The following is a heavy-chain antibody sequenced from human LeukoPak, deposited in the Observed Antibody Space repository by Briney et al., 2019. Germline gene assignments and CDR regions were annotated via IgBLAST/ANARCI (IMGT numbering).Heavy chain of an antibody. J-gene: IGHJ4*02. D-gene: IGHD3-22*01. CDR1: GFTFSSYE. CDR3: ARSRISGYDFDY. CDR2: ISSSGSTI. Sequence: GGSLRLSCAASGFTFSSYEMNWVRQAPGKGLEWVSYISSSGSTIYYADSVKGRFTISRDNAKNSLYLQMNSLRAEDTAVYYCARSRISGYDFDYWGQGTLVTVSS. V-gene: IGHV3-48*03.